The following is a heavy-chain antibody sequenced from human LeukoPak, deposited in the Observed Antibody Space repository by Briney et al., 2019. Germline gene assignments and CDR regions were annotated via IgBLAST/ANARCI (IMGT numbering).Heavy chain of an antibody. V-gene: IGHV3-49*04. D-gene: IGHD2-2*03. CDR3: TRYPGYCSSTSCHNWFDP. J-gene: IGHJ5*02. Sequence: PGGSLRLSCTASGFTFGDYAMSWVRQAPEKGMEWVGFIRSKAYGGTTEYAASVKGRFTISRDDSKSIAYLQMNSLKTEDTAVYYCTRYPGYCSSTSCHNWFDPWGQGTLVTVSS. CDR1: GFTFGDYA. CDR2: IRSKAYGGTT.